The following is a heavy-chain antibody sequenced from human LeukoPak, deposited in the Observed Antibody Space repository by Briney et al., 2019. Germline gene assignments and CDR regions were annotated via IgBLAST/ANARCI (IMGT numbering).Heavy chain of an antibody. V-gene: IGHV5-51*01. CDR2: IYPGDSDT. J-gene: IGHJ4*02. Sequence: GESLKISCKGSGYSFTSDWIGWVRQMPGKGLEWMGVIYPGDSDTRYSPSFQGQVTISADKSISTAYLQWSSLKASDTAMYYCATLGDMVRGVVIKWGLGTLVTVSS. CDR3: ATLGDMVRGVVIK. D-gene: IGHD3-10*01. CDR1: GYSFTSDW.